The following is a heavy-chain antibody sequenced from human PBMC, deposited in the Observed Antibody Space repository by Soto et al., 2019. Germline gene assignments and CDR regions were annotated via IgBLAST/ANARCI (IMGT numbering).Heavy chain of an antibody. CDR2: MNPNSGNT. Sequence: QVQLVQSGAEVKKPGASVKVSCKASGYTFTSYDINWVRQAPGQGLEWMGWMNPNSGNTGYAQKFQGRVTMTRNTSRSTAYMAPRSYRSEVTVVNYSASVRVDWLVLWGQATGVTVSS. V-gene: IGHV1-8*01. D-gene: IGHD3-9*01. CDR3: ASVRVDWLVL. CDR1: GYTFTSYD. J-gene: IGHJ1*01.